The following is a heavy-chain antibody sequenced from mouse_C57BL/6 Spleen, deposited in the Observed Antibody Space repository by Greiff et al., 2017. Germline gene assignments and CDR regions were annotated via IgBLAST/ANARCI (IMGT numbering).Heavy chain of an antibody. D-gene: IGHD1-1*01. Sequence: VQLQQPGAELVKPGASVKLSCKASGYTFTSYWMHWVKQRPGQGLEWIGMIHPNSGSTNYNEKFKSKATLTVDKSSSTAYMQLSSLTSEDSAVYYCARDYYGSSYRGYFDVWGTGTTVTVSS. V-gene: IGHV1-64*01. CDR2: IHPNSGST. CDR3: ARDYYGSSYRGYFDV. J-gene: IGHJ1*03. CDR1: GYTFTSYW.